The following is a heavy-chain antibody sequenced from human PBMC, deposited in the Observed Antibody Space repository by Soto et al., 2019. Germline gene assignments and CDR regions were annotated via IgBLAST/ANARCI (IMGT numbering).Heavy chain of an antibody. CDR1: GFTFSSYS. J-gene: IGHJ4*02. V-gene: IGHV3-21*01. CDR2: ISSSSSYI. Sequence: GGSLRLSCAASGFTFSSYSMNWVRQAPGKGLEWVASISSSSSYIYYADSVKGRFTISRDNAKNSLYLQMNSLRAEDTAVYYCARFGGVHNFDYWGQGTLVTVSS. D-gene: IGHD3-10*01. CDR3: ARFGGVHNFDY.